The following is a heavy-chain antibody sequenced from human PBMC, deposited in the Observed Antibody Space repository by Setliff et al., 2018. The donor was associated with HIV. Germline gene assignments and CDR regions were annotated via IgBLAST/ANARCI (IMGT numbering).Heavy chain of an antibody. J-gene: IGHJ6*03. CDR3: ARGRKALYYDILAGYGRGYYMDV. D-gene: IGHD3-9*01. Sequence: SETLSLTCTVSYGSISSHSWSWIRQPPGKGLEWIGYIYDSESTNYNPSLKSRATISVDKSKKQFSLELRSVTAADTAVYYCARGRKALYYDILAGYGRGYYMDVWGKGTTVTVS. V-gene: IGHV4-59*11. CDR2: IYDSEST. CDR1: YGSISSHS.